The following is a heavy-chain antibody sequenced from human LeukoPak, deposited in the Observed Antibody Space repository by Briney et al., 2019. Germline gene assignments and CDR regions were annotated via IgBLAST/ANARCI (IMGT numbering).Heavy chain of an antibody. J-gene: IGHJ4*02. CDR2: IYLSGST. V-gene: IGHV4-59*08. CDR1: GVSINNYY. CDR3: ARHIHYYDY. Sequence: SGTLSLTCSVSGVSINNYYWSWIRQPPGKGLEWIGYIYLSGSTYYNPSLKSRVTISVDTSKNQFSLKLKSVTAADTAVYYCARHIHYYDYWGQGTLVTVSS.